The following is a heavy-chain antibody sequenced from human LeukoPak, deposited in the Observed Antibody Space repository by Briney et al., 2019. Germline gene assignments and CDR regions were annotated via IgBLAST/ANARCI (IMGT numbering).Heavy chain of an antibody. CDR1: GFTFSDYA. J-gene: IGHJ4*02. D-gene: IGHD2/OR15-2a*01. CDR2: ITGSGIST. Sequence: GGSLRLSCEASGFTFSDYAMTWVRQAPGKGLEWVSEITGSGISTYYADSVKGRFTISRDNSKNTLYLQMNSLRAEDTAVYYCAREHFDFDYWGQGTLATVSS. V-gene: IGHV3-23*01. CDR3: AREHFDFDY.